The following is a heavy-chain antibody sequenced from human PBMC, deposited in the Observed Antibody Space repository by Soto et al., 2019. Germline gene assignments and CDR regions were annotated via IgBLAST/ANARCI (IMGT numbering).Heavy chain of an antibody. Sequence: DVQLVESGGGLVQPGRSLRLSSAASGFTFDAYAMHWVRQVPGKGLEWVSGISWNSGSIGYSDSVKGRFTISRDNAKHSLYLQMNSLRPEDTALYSCAQTKPEGYYYYYMDVWGKGTTVTVSS. V-gene: IGHV3-9*01. CDR3: AQTKPEGYYYYYMDV. CDR1: GFTFDAYA. CDR2: ISWNSGSI. J-gene: IGHJ6*03.